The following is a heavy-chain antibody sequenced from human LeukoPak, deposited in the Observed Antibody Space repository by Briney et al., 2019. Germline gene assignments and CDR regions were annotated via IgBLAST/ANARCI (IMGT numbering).Heavy chain of an antibody. D-gene: IGHD3-3*01. CDR2: INHSGST. Sequence: SETLSLTCAVYGESFSGYYWSWIRQPPGKGLEWIGEINHSGSTNYNPSLKSRVTISVDTSKNQFSLKLSSVTAADTAVYYCARAPFWGGYQYFDYWGQGTLVTVSS. CDR1: GESFSGYY. CDR3: ARAPFWGGYQYFDY. J-gene: IGHJ4*02. V-gene: IGHV4-34*01.